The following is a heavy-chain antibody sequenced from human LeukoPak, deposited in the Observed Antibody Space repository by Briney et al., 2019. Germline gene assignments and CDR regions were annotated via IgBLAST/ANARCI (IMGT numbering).Heavy chain of an antibody. CDR1: GVSISSYY. CDR2: IYYSGST. Sequence: SETLSLTCTVSGVSISSYYWSWIRQPPGKGLEWIGYIYYSGSTNYNPSLKSRVTISVDTSKNQFSLNLSSVTAADTAVYYCARSDYHGSGSHTVFDAFDIWGQGTRVTVSS. D-gene: IGHD3-10*01. CDR3: ARSDYHGSGSHTVFDAFDI. J-gene: IGHJ3*02. V-gene: IGHV4-59*01.